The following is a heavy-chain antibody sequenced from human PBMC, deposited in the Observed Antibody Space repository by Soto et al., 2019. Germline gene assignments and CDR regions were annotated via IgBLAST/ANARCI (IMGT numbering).Heavy chain of an antibody. V-gene: IGHV1-8*01. J-gene: IGHJ4*02. CDR1: GXTFSSYD. CDR3: ARGNSGLDF. Sequence: ASVKVSCKASGXTFSSYDINWVRQATGQGLEWVGWMNPNSGNTVTAQKFQGRVTMTWDTSIITAYMELSSLKSEDTAVYYCARGNSGLDFWGQGTQVTVSS. D-gene: IGHD6-19*01. CDR2: MNPNSGNT.